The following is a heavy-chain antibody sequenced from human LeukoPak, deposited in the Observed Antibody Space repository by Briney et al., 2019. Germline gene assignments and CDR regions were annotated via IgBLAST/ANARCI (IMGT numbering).Heavy chain of an antibody. CDR3: ARVRSVTGAFDY. CDR2: ISSSGSTI. Sequence: GGSLRLSCAASGFTFSDYYMSWIRQAPGKGLERVSYISSSGSTIYYADSVKGRFTISRDNAKNSLYLQMNSLRAKDTAVYYCARVRSVTGAFDYWGQGTLVTVSS. V-gene: IGHV3-11*01. CDR1: GFTFSDYY. D-gene: IGHD4-17*01. J-gene: IGHJ4*02.